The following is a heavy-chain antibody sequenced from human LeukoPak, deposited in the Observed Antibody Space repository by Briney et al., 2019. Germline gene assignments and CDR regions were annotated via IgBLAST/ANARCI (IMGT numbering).Heavy chain of an antibody. CDR2: IYYGGSS. J-gene: IGHJ4*02. D-gene: IGHD3-10*01. Sequence: NTSETLSLTCTVSGDSISSGGYYWSWIRQHPGKGLEWIGCIYYGGSSDYNPSLTSRPTISVDTSKNQFSLKLNSVNVADTAVYYCARGSLDGESYFDSWGQGTLVTVSS. V-gene: IGHV4-31*03. CDR1: GDSISSGGYY. CDR3: ARGSLDGESYFDS.